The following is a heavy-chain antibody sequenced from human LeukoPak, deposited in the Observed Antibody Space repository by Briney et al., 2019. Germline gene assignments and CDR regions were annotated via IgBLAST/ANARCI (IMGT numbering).Heavy chain of an antibody. CDR1: GGSISSYY. CDR3: ARGPRGYSYGNTDY. J-gene: IGHJ4*02. CDR2: IYYSGST. Sequence: SETLSLTCTVSGGSISSYYWSWIRQPPGKGLEWIGYIYYSGSTNYNPSLKSRVTISVDTSKNQFSLKLSSVTAADTAVYYCARGPRGYSYGNTDYWGQGTLVTVSS. D-gene: IGHD5-18*01. V-gene: IGHV4-59*12.